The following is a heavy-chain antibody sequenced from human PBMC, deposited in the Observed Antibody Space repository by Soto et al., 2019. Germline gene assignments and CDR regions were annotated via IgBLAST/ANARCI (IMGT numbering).Heavy chain of an antibody. Sequence: ASVKVSCKASGYTFTRYDINWVRQATGQGLEWMGWMNPNSGNTGYAQKFQGRVTMTRNTSISTAYMELSSLRSEDTAVYYCARVRGARGGSSQQEFDYWGQGTLVAVSS. CDR2: MNPNSGNT. CDR3: ARVRGARGGSSQQEFDY. D-gene: IGHD2-15*01. V-gene: IGHV1-8*01. CDR1: GYTFTRYD. J-gene: IGHJ4*02.